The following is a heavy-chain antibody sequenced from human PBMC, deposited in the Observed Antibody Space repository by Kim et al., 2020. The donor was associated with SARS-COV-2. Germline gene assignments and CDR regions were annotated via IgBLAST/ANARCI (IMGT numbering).Heavy chain of an antibody. V-gene: IGHV1-3*01. CDR3: ARDSSSAMVTVGAY. J-gene: IGHJ4*02. CDR2: INAGNGNT. CDR1: GYTFTSYA. D-gene: IGHD5-18*01. Sequence: ASVKVSCKASGYTFTSYAMHWVRQAPGQRLEWMGWINAGNGNTKYSQKFQGRVTITRDTSASTAYMELSSLRSEDTAVYYCARDSSSAMVTVGAYWGQGTLVTVSS.